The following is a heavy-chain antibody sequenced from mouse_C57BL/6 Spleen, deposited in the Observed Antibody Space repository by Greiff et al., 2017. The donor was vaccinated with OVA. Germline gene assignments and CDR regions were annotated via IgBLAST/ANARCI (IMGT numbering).Heavy chain of an antibody. CDR1: GYTFTEYI. Sequence: QVQLQQSGAKLVKPGASVKLSCKASGYTFTEYIIPGVKQRSGRGLEWIGWFYPGSGSIKYNEKFKDKATLTADKSSSTVYMELSRLTSEDSAVYFCARHEGSSGGYDGTFYFDYWGQGTTLTVSS. D-gene: IGHD2-2*01. J-gene: IGHJ2*01. CDR2: FYPGSGSI. CDR3: ARHEGSSGGYDGTFYFDY. V-gene: IGHV1-62-2*01.